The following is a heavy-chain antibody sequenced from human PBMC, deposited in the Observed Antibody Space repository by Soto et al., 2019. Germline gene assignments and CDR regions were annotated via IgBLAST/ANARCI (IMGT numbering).Heavy chain of an antibody. D-gene: IGHD5-12*01. CDR1: GGSISSNYW. Sequence: SETLSLTCAVSGGSISSNYWWTWVRQPPGTGLEWIGEIYPSGTTNYNPSLKSRVTISMDRSKNQFSLNLSSLTAADTAVHYCATRVDGRPWLAYWGQGALVTVSS. CDR3: ATRVDGRPWLAY. V-gene: IGHV4-4*02. J-gene: IGHJ4*02. CDR2: IYPSGTT.